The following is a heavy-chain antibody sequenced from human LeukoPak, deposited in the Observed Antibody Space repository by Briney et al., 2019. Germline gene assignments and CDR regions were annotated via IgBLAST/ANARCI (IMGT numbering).Heavy chain of an antibody. CDR2: INHGGLT. CDR3: ARARAFVWGSYRYIPYYFDP. CDR1: GDSFKNYY. Sequence: SETLSLTCAVYGDSFKNYYWTWIRQSPEKGLEWIGEINHGGLTSYNPSLESRLTLLVDTSKNQISLNLRSVTAADTAVYFCARARAFVWGSYRYIPYYFDPWGQGTLVTVSS. J-gene: IGHJ5*02. V-gene: IGHV4-34*01. D-gene: IGHD3-16*02.